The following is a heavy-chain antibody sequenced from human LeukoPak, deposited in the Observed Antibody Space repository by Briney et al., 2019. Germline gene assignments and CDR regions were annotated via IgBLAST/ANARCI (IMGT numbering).Heavy chain of an antibody. Sequence: GGSLRLSCAASGFTFSSYAMSWVRQAPGKGLEWVSVISGSGGTTYYANSVKGRFTISRDNSKNMLYLQMNSLRAEDTAVYYCARMSVLRGWFDPWGQGTLVTVSS. CDR2: ISGSGGTT. D-gene: IGHD1-26*01. CDR3: ARMSVLRGWFDP. CDR1: GFTFSSYA. V-gene: IGHV3-23*01. J-gene: IGHJ5*02.